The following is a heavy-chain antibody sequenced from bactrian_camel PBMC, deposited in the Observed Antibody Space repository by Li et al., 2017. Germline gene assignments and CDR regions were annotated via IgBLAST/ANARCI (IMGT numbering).Heavy chain of an antibody. V-gene: IGHV3S53*01. Sequence: QVQLVESGGGSVQAGGSLRLSCAASGSTASRVCVAWFRQAPGKEREEVVALASDGSTWYADSVKGRFTISQVDAKNVVYLQMDNVKLDDTAMYYCAPDSSPQMGCYWTRGTQVTVS. CDR2: LASDGST. CDR1: GSTASRVC. CDR3: APDSSPQMGCY. D-gene: IGHD3*01. J-gene: IGHJ4*01.